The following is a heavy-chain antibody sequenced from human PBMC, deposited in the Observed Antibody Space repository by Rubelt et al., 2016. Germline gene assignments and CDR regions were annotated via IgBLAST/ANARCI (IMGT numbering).Heavy chain of an antibody. V-gene: IGHV1-18*01. CDR2: ISAYNGNT. Sequence: QVQLVQSGAEVKKPGASVKVSCKASGYTFTSYGISWVRQAPGQGLEWMGWISAYNGNTNYAQKLHGRVTMTTNTSTSTAYMGLRSLRSDDTAVYYCARVISGVEYSSSWHFDYWGQGTLVTVSS. CDR1: GYTFTSYG. J-gene: IGHJ4*02. D-gene: IGHD6-13*01. CDR3: ARVISGVEYSSSWHFDY.